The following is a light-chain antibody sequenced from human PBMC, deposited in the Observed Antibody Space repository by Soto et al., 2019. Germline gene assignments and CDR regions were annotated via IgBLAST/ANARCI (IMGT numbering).Light chain of an antibody. Sequence: DIQMTQSPSSLSASVGDRVTITCRASQDISNYLAWYQQKPGEVPKLLIDGASTLQSGVPSRFSGSRTGTDFTLTISSLQTEDAATYYCQNYNRAPWTFGLGTKVEPK. J-gene: IGKJ1*01. CDR3: QNYNRAPWT. CDR1: QDISNY. V-gene: IGKV1-27*01. CDR2: GAS.